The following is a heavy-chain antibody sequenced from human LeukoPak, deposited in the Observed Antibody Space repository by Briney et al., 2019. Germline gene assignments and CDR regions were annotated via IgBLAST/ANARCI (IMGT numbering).Heavy chain of an antibody. V-gene: IGHV3-48*01. CDR2: ISSSSSTI. CDR3: AARYCSGGSCETSVDY. Sequence: PGGSLRLSCAASGFTFSSYSMNWVRQAPGKGLEWVSYISSSSSTIYYADSVKGRFTISRDNAKNSLYLQMNSLRAEDTAVYYCAARYCSGGSCETSVDYWGQGTLVTVSS. J-gene: IGHJ4*02. CDR1: GFTFSSYS. D-gene: IGHD2-15*01.